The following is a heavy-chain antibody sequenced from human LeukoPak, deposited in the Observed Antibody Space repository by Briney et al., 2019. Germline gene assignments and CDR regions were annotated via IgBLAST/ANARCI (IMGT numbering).Heavy chain of an antibody. CDR2: IFHSGST. CDR3: ARRARDGYNFDY. J-gene: IGHJ4*02. V-gene: IGHV4-59*01. CDR1: GGSLSSYY. Sequence: SETLSLTCTVSGGSLSSYYWSWIRQPPGKRAEWNGYIFHSGSTSYNPSLKSRVTISVDTSKNQFSLKLTSVTAADTAVYYCARRARDGYNFDYWGQGTLVTVSS. D-gene: IGHD5-24*01.